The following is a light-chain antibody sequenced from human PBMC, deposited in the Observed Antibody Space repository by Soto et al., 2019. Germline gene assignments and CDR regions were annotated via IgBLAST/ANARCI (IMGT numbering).Light chain of an antibody. J-gene: IGLJ1*01. CDR3: CSYAGSYTSYV. CDR1: SSDVGGYNY. CDR2: DVS. Sequence: QSVLPKPRSLTGSPGESVTISCTGTSSDVGGYNYVSWYQQHPGKAPKLMIYDVSKRPSGVPDRFSGSKSGNTASLTISGLQAEDEADYYCCSYAGSYTSYVFGTGTKVTVL. V-gene: IGLV2-11*01.